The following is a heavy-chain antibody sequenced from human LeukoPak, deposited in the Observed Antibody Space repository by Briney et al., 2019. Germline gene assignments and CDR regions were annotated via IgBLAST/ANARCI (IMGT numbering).Heavy chain of an antibody. J-gene: IGHJ5*02. V-gene: IGHV4-59*01. CDR1: GGSISSYY. Sequence: PSETLSHTCTVSGGSISSYYWSWIRQPPGKGLEWIGHIYGSGSTNYNPSLKSRVTLSVDTSKNQFSLKLSSVTAADTAVYYCAREGTSGTHLNWFDPWGQGTLVTVSS. D-gene: IGHD1-1*01. CDR2: IYGSGST. CDR3: AREGTSGTHLNWFDP.